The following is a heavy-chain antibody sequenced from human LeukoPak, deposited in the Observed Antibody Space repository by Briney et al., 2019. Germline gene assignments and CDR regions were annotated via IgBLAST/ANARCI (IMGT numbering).Heavy chain of an antibody. CDR1: GYTFTGYY. CDR2: INPNSGGT. J-gene: IGHJ1*01. Sequence: ASVKVSCKASGYTFTGYYMHWVRQAPGQGLEWMGWINPNSGGTNYAQKFQGRVTMTRDTSISTAYMELGRLRSDDTAVYYCARVSLYYDILTGYRAEYFQHWGQGTLVTVSS. D-gene: IGHD3-9*01. V-gene: IGHV1-2*02. CDR3: ARVSLYYDILTGYRAEYFQH.